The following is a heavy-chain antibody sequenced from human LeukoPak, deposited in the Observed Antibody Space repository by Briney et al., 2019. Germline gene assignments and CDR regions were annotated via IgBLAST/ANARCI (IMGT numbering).Heavy chain of an antibody. CDR2: IYYSGST. J-gene: IGHJ4*02. CDR1: GGSISSYY. Sequence: SETLSLTCTVSGGSISSYYWSWIRQPPGKGLEWIGYIYYSGSTNYNPSLKSRVTISVDTSKNQFSLKLSSVTAADTAVYYCARGTIGYCSSTSCPLWFDYWGQGTLVTVSS. D-gene: IGHD2-2*01. V-gene: IGHV4-59*01. CDR3: ARGTIGYCSSTSCPLWFDY.